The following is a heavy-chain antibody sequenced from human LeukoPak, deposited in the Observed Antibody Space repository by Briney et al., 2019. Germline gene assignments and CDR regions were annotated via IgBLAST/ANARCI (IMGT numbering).Heavy chain of an antibody. D-gene: IGHD5-18*01. V-gene: IGHV5-51*01. CDR2: IYPGDSDT. J-gene: IGHJ6*02. CDR1: GYRFTSYW. CDR3: ARHIFVGTAMVSSYYYGMDV. Sequence: GESLQISCKGSGYRFTSYWIGWVRQMPGKGVEWMGIIYPGDSDTRYSPSFQGQVTISADKSISTAYLQWSSLKASDTAMYYCARHIFVGTAMVSSYYYGMDVWGQGTTVTVSS.